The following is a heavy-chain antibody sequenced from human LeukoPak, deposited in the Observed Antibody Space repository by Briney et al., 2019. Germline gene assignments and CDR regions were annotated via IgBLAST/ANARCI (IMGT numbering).Heavy chain of an antibody. Sequence: ASVKVSCKASDYTFTSYGISWVRQAPGQGLEWMGWISAYNGNTNYAQKLQGRVAMTTDTSTSTAYMELRSLRSDDTAVYYCARDDQVDYYYYYGMDVWGQGTTVTVSS. CDR2: ISAYNGNT. CDR1: DYTFTSYG. CDR3: ARDDQVDYYYYYGMDV. V-gene: IGHV1-18*01. J-gene: IGHJ6*02. D-gene: IGHD1-26*01.